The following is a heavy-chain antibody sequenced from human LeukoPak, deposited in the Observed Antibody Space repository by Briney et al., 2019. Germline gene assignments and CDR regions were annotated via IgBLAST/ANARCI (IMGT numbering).Heavy chain of an antibody. V-gene: IGHV3-13*04. J-gene: IGHJ4*02. D-gene: IGHD6-19*01. CDR3: TRAPPGTGWLIDY. CDR1: GFTFSSYD. Sequence: GGSLRLSCAASGFTFSSYDTLWVREATGGGLEWVSAINTAGDTYYPGSVQGRFTVSRENAKSSFYLQMKSLRAGDTPVYFCTRAPPGTGWLIDYWGQGTLVTVSS. CDR2: INTAGDT.